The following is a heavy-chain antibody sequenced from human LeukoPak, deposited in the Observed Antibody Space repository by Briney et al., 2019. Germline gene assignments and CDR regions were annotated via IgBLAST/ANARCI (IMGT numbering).Heavy chain of an antibody. Sequence: SETLSLTCSVSGGSISSYYWSWIRQPPGKGLEWIGYMYNSGSANYNPSLKSRVTISVDTSKNQFSLKLSSVTAADTAVYYCARVSRMALDYWGQGTLVTVSS. CDR3: ARVSRMALDY. CDR2: MYNSGSA. CDR1: GGSISSYY. V-gene: IGHV4-59*08. D-gene: IGHD5-24*01. J-gene: IGHJ4*02.